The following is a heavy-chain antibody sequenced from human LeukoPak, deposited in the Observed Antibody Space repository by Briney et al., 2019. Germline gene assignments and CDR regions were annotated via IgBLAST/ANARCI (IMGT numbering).Heavy chain of an antibody. CDR2: MNPNSGNT. D-gene: IGHD3-10*01. V-gene: IGHV1-8*01. CDR1: GYTFTSYD. CDR3: ARDLLWFGESDYYYYGMDV. Sequence: ASVTVSCKASGYTFTSYDINWVRQATGQGLTWMGWMNPNSGNTGYAQKFQGRVTMTRNTSISTAYMELSSLRSEDTAVYYCARDLLWFGESDYYYYGMDVWGQGTTVTVSS. J-gene: IGHJ6*02.